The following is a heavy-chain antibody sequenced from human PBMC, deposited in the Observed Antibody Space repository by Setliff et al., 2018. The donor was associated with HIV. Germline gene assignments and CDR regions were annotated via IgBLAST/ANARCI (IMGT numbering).Heavy chain of an antibody. CDR2: MNPNSGNR. Sequence: GASVKVSCKTSGYTFTSYDINWVRQATGQGLEWMGWMNPNSGNRGYAQKFQGRVTISRNTSVSTAYMELSSLRYDDTAIYYCARSPDPYSGTTDYWGQGTLVTV. J-gene: IGHJ4*02. CDR3: ARSPDPYSGTTDY. D-gene: IGHD1-26*01. V-gene: IGHV1-8*03. CDR1: GYTFTSYD.